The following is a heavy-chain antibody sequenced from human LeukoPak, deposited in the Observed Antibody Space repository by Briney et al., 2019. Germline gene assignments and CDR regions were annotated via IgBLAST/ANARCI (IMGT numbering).Heavy chain of an antibody. J-gene: IGHJ4*02. D-gene: IGHD3-9*01. CDR1: GFTFSTYG. Sequence: GGSLRLSCAASGFTFSTYGMDWVRRAPGQGLEWVAFIQRDGSYEYYEDSVKGRFTISRDNSKNTVYLEMNSLRAEDTAVYYCAKDQGTTGTYDYWGQGTLVTVSS. CDR3: AKDQGTTGTYDY. CDR2: IQRDGSYE. V-gene: IGHV3-30*02.